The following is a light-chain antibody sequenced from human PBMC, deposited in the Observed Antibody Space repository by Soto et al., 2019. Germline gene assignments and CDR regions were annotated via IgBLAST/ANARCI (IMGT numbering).Light chain of an antibody. CDR2: DAS. Sequence: DIQMTQSPSTLSASVGDRVTITCRASQSISSWLAWYQQKPGKAPKLLIYDASSLESGVPSRFSGSGSGTEFTLTISSLQPDDFATYYFLQYNSYYWTFGQGTKVEIK. V-gene: IGKV1-5*01. CDR1: QSISSW. J-gene: IGKJ1*01. CDR3: LQYNSYYWT.